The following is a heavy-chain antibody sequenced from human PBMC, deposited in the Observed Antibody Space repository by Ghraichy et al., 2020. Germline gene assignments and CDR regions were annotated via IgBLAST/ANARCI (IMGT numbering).Heavy chain of an antibody. Sequence: SLNISCAASGFTFDDYAMHWVRQAPGKGLEWVSGISWNSGSIGYADAVKGRFTISRDNAKNSLYLQMNSLRAEDTALYYCAKGPGYSSGWPYYFDYWGQGTVVTVSS. V-gene: IGHV3-9*01. CDR3: AKGPGYSSGWPYYFDY. CDR1: GFTFDDYA. J-gene: IGHJ4*02. D-gene: IGHD6-19*01. CDR2: ISWNSGSI.